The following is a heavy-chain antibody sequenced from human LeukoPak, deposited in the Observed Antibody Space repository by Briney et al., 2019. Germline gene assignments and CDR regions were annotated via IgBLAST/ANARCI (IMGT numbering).Heavy chain of an antibody. Sequence: GGSLRLSCAASGFTFSSYGMHWVRQAPGKGLEWVAVISYDGSNKYYADSVKGRFTISRGNSKNTLYLQMNSLRAEDTAVYYCAKGPIAVAEGFQHWGQGTLVTVSS. J-gene: IGHJ1*01. V-gene: IGHV3-30*18. CDR2: ISYDGSNK. CDR3: AKGPIAVAEGFQH. D-gene: IGHD6-19*01. CDR1: GFTFSSYG.